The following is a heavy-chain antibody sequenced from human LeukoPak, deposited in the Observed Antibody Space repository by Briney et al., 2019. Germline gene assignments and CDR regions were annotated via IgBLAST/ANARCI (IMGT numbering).Heavy chain of an antibody. CDR2: IYHSGST. Sequence: SWVRQPPGKGLEWIGYIYHSGSTYYNPSLKSRVTISVDRSKNQFSLKLSSVTAADTAVYYCARGRRHWFDPWGQGTLVTVSS. J-gene: IGHJ5*02. CDR3: ARGRRHWFDP. V-gene: IGHV4-30-2*01.